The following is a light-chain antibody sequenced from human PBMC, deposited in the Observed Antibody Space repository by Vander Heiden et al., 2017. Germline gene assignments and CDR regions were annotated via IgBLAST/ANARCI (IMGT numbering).Light chain of an antibody. CDR3: QQDGDSDT. V-gene: IGKV3-20*01. CDR2: GAS. CDR1: QSVSAGY. Sequence: ENVLTQSPGTLSLSPGERATLSCRASQSVSAGYLAWYQQKPGQAPRLLIYGASSRATGIPDRFSGSGSGTDFTLTISRLEPEDFAVYYWQQDGDSDTFGGGTMVEIK. J-gene: IGKJ4*01.